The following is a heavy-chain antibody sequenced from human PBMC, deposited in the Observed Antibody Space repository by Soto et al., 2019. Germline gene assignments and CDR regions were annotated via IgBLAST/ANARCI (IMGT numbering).Heavy chain of an antibody. CDR2: IHPGDSDT. Sequence: GESLKISCKGSGYSFNPFWIGWVRQMPGKGLEWMGIIHPGDSDTRYSPSFQGQVTISADKSITTAYLQWSSLKASDTAIYYCARLHHITGHYNDAFDIWGQGTMVTVSS. V-gene: IGHV5-51*01. CDR1: GYSFNPFW. D-gene: IGHD3-22*01. J-gene: IGHJ3*02. CDR3: ARLHHITGHYNDAFDI.